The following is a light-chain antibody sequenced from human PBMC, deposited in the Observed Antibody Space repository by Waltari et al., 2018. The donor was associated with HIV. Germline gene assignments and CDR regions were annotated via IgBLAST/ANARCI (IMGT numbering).Light chain of an antibody. CDR3: MQALQTYT. CDR1: QRLLHSNGYND. CDR2: LGS. Sequence: DIVMTQSPLSLPVTPGAPASIPCRSSQRLLHSNGYNDVDCYLQKPGQAPQFLIYLGSNRAYGVPDRFSGSGAGTDFTLKISRVGADDVGVYYCMQALQTYTFGQGTKLEIK. V-gene: IGKV2-28*01. J-gene: IGKJ2*01.